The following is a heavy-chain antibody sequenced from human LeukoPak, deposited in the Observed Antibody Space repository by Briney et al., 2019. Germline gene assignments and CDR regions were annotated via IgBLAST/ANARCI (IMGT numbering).Heavy chain of an antibody. CDR2: IYCSGST. CDR1: GGSISSGDYY. Sequence: SETLSLTCTVSGGSISSGDYYWSWIRQPPGKGLEWIGYIYCSGSTYYNPSLKSRVTISVDTSKNQFSLKLSSVTAADTAVYYCARDFIGSGGGDYFDYWGQGTLVTVSS. J-gene: IGHJ4*02. D-gene: IGHD3-10*01. V-gene: IGHV4-30-4*01. CDR3: ARDFIGSGGGDYFDY.